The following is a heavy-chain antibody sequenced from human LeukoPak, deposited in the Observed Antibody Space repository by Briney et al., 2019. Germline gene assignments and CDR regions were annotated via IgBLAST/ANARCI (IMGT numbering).Heavy chain of an antibody. CDR1: GYTFTSYG. CDR3: ARCSSTSCLNRDAFDI. J-gene: IGHJ3*02. V-gene: IGHV1-18*01. D-gene: IGHD2-2*01. CDR2: ISAYNGNT. Sequence: ASVRVSCKASGYTFTSYGISWVRQAPGQGLEWMGWISAYNGNTNYAQKLQGRVTMTTDTSTGTAYMELRSLRSDDTAVYYCARCSSTSCLNRDAFDIWGQGTMVTVSS.